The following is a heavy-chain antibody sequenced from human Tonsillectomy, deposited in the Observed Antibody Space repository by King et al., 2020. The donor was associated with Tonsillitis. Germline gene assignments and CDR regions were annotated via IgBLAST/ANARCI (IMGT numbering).Heavy chain of an antibody. CDR3: AKVADASGGYSIDY. V-gene: IGHV3-23*04. Sequence: VQLVESGGGLVQPGGSLRLSSAASGFTFKNYAMTWVRQAPGKGLDWVSHISSGGSTYYADSVKGRFTISRDNSKNTLYLQMNSLRAEDTAVYYCAKVADASGGYSIDYWGQGALVTVSS. J-gene: IGHJ4*02. D-gene: IGHD3-10*01. CDR2: ISSGGST. CDR1: GFTFKNYA.